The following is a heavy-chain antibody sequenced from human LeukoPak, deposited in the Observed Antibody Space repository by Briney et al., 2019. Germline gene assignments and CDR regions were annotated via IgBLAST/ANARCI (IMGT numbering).Heavy chain of an antibody. D-gene: IGHD6-19*01. V-gene: IGHV3-53*05. CDR3: ARDWGRGTSGSGWYNWFDP. Sequence: GGSLRLSCAASGFTVSSNYMSWVRQAPGKGLEWVSVIYSGGSTYYADSVKGGFTISRDNSKNTLYLQMNSLGVEDTAIYYCARDWGRGTSGSGWYNWFDPWGQGTLVTVSS. J-gene: IGHJ5*02. CDR1: GFTVSSNY. CDR2: IYSGGST.